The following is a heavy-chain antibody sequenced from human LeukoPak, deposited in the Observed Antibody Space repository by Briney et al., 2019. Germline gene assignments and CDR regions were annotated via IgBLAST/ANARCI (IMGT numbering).Heavy chain of an antibody. CDR3: AKDTASSWWYFDL. V-gene: IGHV3-23*01. J-gene: IGHJ2*01. CDR1: GFTFSSYA. D-gene: IGHD5-18*01. CDR2: ISGSGGYT. Sequence: GGSLRLSCAAFGFTFSSYAMSWVRQAPGKGLEWVSAISGSGGYTYYADPVKGRFTISRDNSKNTLYLQMNSLRAEDTAVYYCAKDTASSWWYFDLWGRGTLVTVSS.